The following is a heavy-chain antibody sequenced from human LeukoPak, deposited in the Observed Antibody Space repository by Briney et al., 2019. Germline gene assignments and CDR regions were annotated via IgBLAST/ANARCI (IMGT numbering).Heavy chain of an antibody. V-gene: IGHV3-53*01. D-gene: IGHD3-10*01. J-gene: IGHJ3*01. CDR1: GFTVSTNY. CDR2: IYSDGST. Sequence: GSLRLSCAASGFTVSTNYMTWVRQAPGKGLEWVSFIYSDGSTYYADSVKGRFTISGDNSKNTLYLQMNSLRAEDTAVYYCAREWRGSVDAFDVWGQGTMVTVSS. CDR3: AREWRGSVDAFDV.